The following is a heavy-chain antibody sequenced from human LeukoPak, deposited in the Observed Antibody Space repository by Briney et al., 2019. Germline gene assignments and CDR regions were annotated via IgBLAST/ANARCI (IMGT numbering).Heavy chain of an antibody. D-gene: IGHD2-2*01. V-gene: IGHV4-61*02. CDR1: GGSISSGSYY. CDR3: ARAAQVVPAAIPYYYYFYMDV. CDR2: IYTSGST. Sequence: PSETLSLTCTVSGGSISSGSYYWSWIRQPAGKGLEWIGRIYTSGSTNYNPSLKSRVTISVDTSKNQFSLKLSSVTAADTAVYYCARAAQVVPAAIPYYYYFYMDVWGKGTTVTVSS. J-gene: IGHJ6*03.